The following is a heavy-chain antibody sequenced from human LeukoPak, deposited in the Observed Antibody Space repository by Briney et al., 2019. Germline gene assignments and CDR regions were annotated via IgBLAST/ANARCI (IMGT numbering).Heavy chain of an antibody. V-gene: IGHV1-2*02. D-gene: IGHD2-2*02. CDR3: ARDFTGYCSSTSCYTLFDY. Sequence: ASVKVSCKASGYTFTGYYMHLVRQAPGQGLEWMGWINPNSGGTNYAQKFQGRVTMTRDTSISTAYMELSRLRSDDTAVYYCARDFTGYCSSTSCYTLFDYWGQGTLVTVSS. CDR1: GYTFTGYY. J-gene: IGHJ4*02. CDR2: INPNSGGT.